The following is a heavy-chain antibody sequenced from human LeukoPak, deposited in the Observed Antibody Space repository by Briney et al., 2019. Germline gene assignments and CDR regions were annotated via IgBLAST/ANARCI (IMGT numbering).Heavy chain of an antibody. CDR3: ATRACGGGNCSESRGLFDY. Sequence: PSETLSLTCAVYGGSFSGYYWSWIRQPPGKGLEWIGSVYYSRNTYYIPSLKSRVTISVDTSKNQFSLKLSSVTAADTAVYYCATRACGGGNCSESRGLFDYWGQGTLVIVSS. V-gene: IGHV4-34*01. CDR2: VYYSRNT. CDR1: GGSFSGYY. J-gene: IGHJ4*02. D-gene: IGHD2-15*01.